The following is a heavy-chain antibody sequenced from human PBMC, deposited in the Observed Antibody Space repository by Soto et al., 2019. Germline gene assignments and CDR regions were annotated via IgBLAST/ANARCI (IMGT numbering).Heavy chain of an antibody. J-gene: IGHJ4*02. D-gene: IGHD3-16*02. CDR3: AKDSPVNDY. CDR1: GLTFSTYG. Sequence: QVQLLESGGGVVQPGRSLRLSCAASGLTFSTYGIHWVRQAPGKGPEWVAAISHDGNNKVYADSVKGRFTVSRDNSKNTVYLQMNSLRVEDTAVYYCAKDSPVNDYWGQGTLVSVSS. CDR2: ISHDGNNK. V-gene: IGHV3-30*18.